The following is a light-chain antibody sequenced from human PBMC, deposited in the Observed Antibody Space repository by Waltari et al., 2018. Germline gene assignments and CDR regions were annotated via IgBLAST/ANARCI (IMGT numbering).Light chain of an antibody. CDR2: EVS. CDR1: SSAVGSYNL. Sequence: QSALTQPASVSGSPGQSITISCTGTSSAVGSYNLVSWYQQHPGKAPKLMIYEVSKRPPGVSNRFSGYKAGNTASLTISGLEAEDEADYCCCSYAGSSTLVFGGGTKLTVL. J-gene: IGLJ2*01. V-gene: IGLV2-23*02. CDR3: CSYAGSSTLV.